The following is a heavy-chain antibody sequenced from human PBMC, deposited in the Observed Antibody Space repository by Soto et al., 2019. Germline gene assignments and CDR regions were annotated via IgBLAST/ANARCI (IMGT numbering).Heavy chain of an antibody. CDR1: GYTFTGYY. CDR2: INPNSGVT. D-gene: IGHD2-15*01. J-gene: IGHJ3*02. Sequence: ASVKVSCKASGYTFTGYYMHWVRQAPGQWLEWMGWINPNSGVTNYAQKFQGWVTMTRDTSISTAYMELSRLRSDDTAVYYCARGLCSGGSCYNAAFDIWGHGTMVTVSS. CDR3: ARGLCSGGSCYNAAFDI. V-gene: IGHV1-2*04.